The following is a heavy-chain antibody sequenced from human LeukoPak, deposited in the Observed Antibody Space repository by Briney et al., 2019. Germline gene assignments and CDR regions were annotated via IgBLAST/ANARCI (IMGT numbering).Heavy chain of an antibody. V-gene: IGHV3-30*18. J-gene: IGHJ4*02. Sequence: PGRSLRPSCAASGFTFSSYGMHWVRQAPGKGLEWVAVISYDGSNKYYADSVKGRFTISRDNAKNTLYLQMNSLRAEDTAVYYCAKEFEWFGEWGQGTLVTVSS. CDR1: GFTFSSYG. D-gene: IGHD3-10*01. CDR3: AKEFEWFGE. CDR2: ISYDGSNK.